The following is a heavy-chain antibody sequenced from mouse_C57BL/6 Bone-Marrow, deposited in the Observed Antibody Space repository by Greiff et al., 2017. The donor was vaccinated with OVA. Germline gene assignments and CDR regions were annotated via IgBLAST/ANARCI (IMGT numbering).Heavy chain of an antibody. CDR3: ARRGITPVVYWYFDV. CDR1: GYAFSSSW. J-gene: IGHJ1*03. V-gene: IGHV1-82*01. D-gene: IGHD1-1*01. Sequence: QVQLQQSGPELVKPGASVKISCKASGYAFSSSWMNWVKQRPGKGLEWIGRIYPGDGDTNYNGKFKGKATLTADKSSSTAYKQLSSLTSEDSAVYVCARRGITPVVYWYFDVWGTGTTVTVSS. CDR2: IYPGDGDT.